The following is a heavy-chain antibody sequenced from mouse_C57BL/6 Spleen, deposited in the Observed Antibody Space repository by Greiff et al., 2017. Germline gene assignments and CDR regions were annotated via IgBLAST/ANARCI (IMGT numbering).Heavy chain of an antibody. Sequence: VQLQQSGPELVKPGASVKIPCKASGYTFTDYNMDWVKQSHGKSLEWIGDINPNNGGTIYNQKFKGKATLTVDKSSSTAYMELRRLTSEDTAVYCCAREGIYYYGSSYGAWFAYWGQGTLVTVSA. J-gene: IGHJ3*01. V-gene: IGHV1-18*01. D-gene: IGHD1-1*01. CDR2: INPNNGGT. CDR1: GYTFTDYN. CDR3: AREGIYYYGSSYGAWFAY.